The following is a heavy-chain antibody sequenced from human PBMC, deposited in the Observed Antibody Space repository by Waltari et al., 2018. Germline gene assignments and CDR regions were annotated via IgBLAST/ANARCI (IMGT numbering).Heavy chain of an antibody. V-gene: IGHV3-30-3*01. Sequence: QVQLVESGGGVVQPGRSLRLSCAASGFTFSSYAMHWVRQAPGKGLEWVAVISYDGSNKYHADSVKGRFTISRDNSKNTLYLQMNSLRAEDTAVYYCAREGAWNYGAGIDYWGQGTLVTVSS. CDR3: AREGAWNYGAGIDY. CDR2: ISYDGSNK. CDR1: GFTFSSYA. D-gene: IGHD1-7*01. J-gene: IGHJ4*02.